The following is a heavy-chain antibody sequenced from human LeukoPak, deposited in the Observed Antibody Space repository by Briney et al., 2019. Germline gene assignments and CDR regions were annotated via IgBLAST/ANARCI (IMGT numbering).Heavy chain of an antibody. D-gene: IGHD6-19*01. J-gene: IGHJ1*01. CDR1: GFTFSDYW. CDR3: ARDLTPGYSSGWYIIYFQH. CDR2: IQEDGSEK. Sequence: GGSLRLSCAASGFTFSDYWMSWVRQAPGKGLEWVANIQEDGSEKYYVDSVKGRFTISRDNAKNTLYLQMNSLRAEDTAVYYCARDLTPGYSSGWYIIYFQHWGQGTLVTVSS. V-gene: IGHV3-7*01.